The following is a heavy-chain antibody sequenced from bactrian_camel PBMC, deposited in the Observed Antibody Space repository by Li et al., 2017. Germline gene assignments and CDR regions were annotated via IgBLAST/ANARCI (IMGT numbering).Heavy chain of an antibody. D-gene: IGHD5*01. CDR3: AAGWSYGVGTLLRRHYDY. Sequence: QVQLVESGGGSALAGGSVRLSCAASGYTFNTYSWFRQAPGQEREGVAAINRRGTTNYADSVLGRFTISQDNAKKTTFLQMDQLKTEDTAIYYSAAGWSYGVGTLLRRHYDYWGQGTQVTVS. CDR1: GYTFNTY. CDR2: INRRGTT. J-gene: IGHJ4*01. V-gene: IGHV3S53*01.